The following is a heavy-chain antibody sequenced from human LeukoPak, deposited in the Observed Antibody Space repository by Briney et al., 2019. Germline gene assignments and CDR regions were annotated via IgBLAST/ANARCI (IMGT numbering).Heavy chain of an antibody. J-gene: IGHJ4*02. CDR2: IYSGGST. D-gene: IGHD1-26*01. CDR3: ARASPSPYSGSYPSSV. V-gene: IGHV3-53*01. Sequence: GGSLRLSCAASGFTVSSNYMSWVRQVPGKGLEWVSVIYSGGSTYYADSVKGRFTISRDNAKNSLYLQMNSLRAEDTAVYYCARASPSPYSGSYPSSVWGQGTLVTVSS. CDR1: GFTVSSNY.